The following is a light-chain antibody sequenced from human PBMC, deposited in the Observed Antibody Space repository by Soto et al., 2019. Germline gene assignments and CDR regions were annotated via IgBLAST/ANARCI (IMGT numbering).Light chain of an antibody. CDR2: DAS. J-gene: IGKJ4*01. Sequence: EIVMTQSPATLSVSPGERATLSCRASQSVSSKLAWYQQKPGQAPRLLVYDASTRATGIPASFSGSGSGTEFTLTISSLQSEDFAVYYCQQYNNWPLTFGGGTKVDI. CDR3: QQYNNWPLT. V-gene: IGKV3-15*01. CDR1: QSVSSK.